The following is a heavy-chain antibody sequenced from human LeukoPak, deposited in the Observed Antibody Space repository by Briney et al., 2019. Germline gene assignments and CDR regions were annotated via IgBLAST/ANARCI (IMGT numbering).Heavy chain of an antibody. CDR3: ARVTSYCSSTSCYTWFDP. J-gene: IGHJ5*02. CDR1: GGSISSYY. V-gene: IGHV4-59*01. Sequence: PSETLSLTCTVSGGSISSYYWSWIRQPPRKGLEWIGYIYYSGSTNYNPSLKSRVTISVDTSKNQFSLKLSSVTAADTAVYYCARVTSYCSSTSCYTWFDPWGQGTLVTVSS. D-gene: IGHD2-2*02. CDR2: IYYSGST.